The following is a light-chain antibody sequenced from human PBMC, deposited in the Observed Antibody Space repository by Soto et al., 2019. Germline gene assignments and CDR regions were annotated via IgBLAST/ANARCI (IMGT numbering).Light chain of an antibody. J-gene: IGKJ5*01. CDR1: QCVSNK. CDR3: QQKNTLPPIT. V-gene: IGKV3D-15*01. CDR2: DAF. Sequence: EIVMSQSPVTLSVSPEERATLSCRVIQCVSNKLAWYQHRPGPAPWLHIYDAFTRATGIPATFRGSGSGTEFTLTISSLQSEDFAVYFCQQKNTLPPITFGQGRRLE.